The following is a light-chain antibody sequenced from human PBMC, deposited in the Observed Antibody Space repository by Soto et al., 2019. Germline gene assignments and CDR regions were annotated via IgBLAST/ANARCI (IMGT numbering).Light chain of an antibody. Sequence: EIVLTQSPGTLSLSPGERATLSCRASQSVSNNYIAWYQHKPGQAPRLLIFGSSDRATGIPDRFGGSGSGTDFTLTISRLEPEDFAVDYCHQYGSSPPYTFGQGTNLEI. CDR3: HQYGSSPPYT. CDR2: GSS. V-gene: IGKV3-20*01. CDR1: QSVSNNY. J-gene: IGKJ2*01.